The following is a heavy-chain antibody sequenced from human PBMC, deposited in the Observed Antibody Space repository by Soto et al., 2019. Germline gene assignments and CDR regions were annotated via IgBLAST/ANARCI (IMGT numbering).Heavy chain of an antibody. CDR2: IKQDGSEK. Sequence: EVQLVESGGGLVQPGGSLRLSCAASGFRFRDYWMYWVRQPPGKGLEWVANIKQDGSEKYYVESVKGRFTIARDNARNSLFLQMDSLRAEDTAVYFSARVTTMGGYWGQGTLVTVSS. CDR3: ARVTTMGGY. J-gene: IGHJ4*02. CDR1: GFRFRDYW. V-gene: IGHV3-7*01. D-gene: IGHD5-12*01.